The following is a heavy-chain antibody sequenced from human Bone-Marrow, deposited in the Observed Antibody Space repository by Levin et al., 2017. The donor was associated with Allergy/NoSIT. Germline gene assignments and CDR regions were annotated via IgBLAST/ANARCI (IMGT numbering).Heavy chain of an antibody. D-gene: IGHD1-26*01. CDR3: ARHIGCKGVFCSAPGFDY. V-gene: IGHV5-51*01. J-gene: IGHJ4*02. CDR2: IYPGDSDT. Sequence: GESLKISCEGSAYRFSSYWIAWVRQMPGKGLEWMGIIYPGDSDTRYSPAFQGQVTISADKSLNTAYLQWNSLRASDTAMYYCARHIGCKGVFCSAPGFDYWGQGTLVTVSA. CDR1: AYRFSSYW.